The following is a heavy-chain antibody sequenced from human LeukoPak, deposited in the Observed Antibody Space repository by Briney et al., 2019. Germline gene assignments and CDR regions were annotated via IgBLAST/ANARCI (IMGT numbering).Heavy chain of an antibody. D-gene: IGHD3-16*01. Sequence: GGSLRLSCAASGFTFSSYAMSWVRQAPGKGLKWVSTINDNGAGTYYADSVKGRFTISRDNSYNTVSLQMNSLRDEDTGVYYCAKGLRTGVGPYMGYHYYMDVWGRGATVTVSS. CDR3: AKGLRTGVGPYMGYHYYMDV. V-gene: IGHV3-23*01. CDR1: GFTFSSYA. J-gene: IGHJ6*03. CDR2: INDNGAGT.